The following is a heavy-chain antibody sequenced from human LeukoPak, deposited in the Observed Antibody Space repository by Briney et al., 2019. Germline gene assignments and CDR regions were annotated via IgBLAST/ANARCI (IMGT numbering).Heavy chain of an antibody. CDR2: ISANGGAT. CDR3: AKASGSPYYFDY. D-gene: IGHD3-10*01. CDR1: GVTFSNLS. J-gene: IGHJ4*02. Sequence: PGGSLRLSCAASGVTFSNLSMSWVRQAPGKGLECVSLISANGGATYYADSVKGRFTISRDNSKSTMYLKMNSLRADDTAVYYCAKASGSPYYFDYWGQGTLVTVSS. V-gene: IGHV3-23*01.